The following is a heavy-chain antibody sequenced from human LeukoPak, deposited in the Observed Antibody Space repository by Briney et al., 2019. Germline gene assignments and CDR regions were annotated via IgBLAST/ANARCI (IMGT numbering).Heavy chain of an antibody. CDR2: IYSGGST. CDR3: AKSHGSYFDPYYFDY. D-gene: IGHD1-26*01. J-gene: IGHJ4*02. Sequence: SGGSLRLSCAASGFTVSSNYMSWVRQAPGKGLEWVSVIYSGGSTYYADSVKGRFTISRDNSKNTLYLQMNSLRAEDTAVYYCAKSHGSYFDPYYFDYWGQGTLVTVSS. V-gene: IGHV3-53*01. CDR1: GFTVSSNY.